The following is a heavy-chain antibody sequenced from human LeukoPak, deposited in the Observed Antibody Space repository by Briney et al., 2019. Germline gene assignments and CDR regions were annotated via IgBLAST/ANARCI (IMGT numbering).Heavy chain of an antibody. CDR1: GGTFSSYA. V-gene: IGHV1-69*04. D-gene: IGHD3-22*01. J-gene: IGHJ4*02. Sequence: SVKVSCKASGGTFSSYAISWVRQAPGQGLEWMGRIIPIFGIANYAQKFQGRVTITADKSTSTAYMELSSLRSEDTAVYYCARGRKEDSSGYYYGFDYWGQGTLVTVSS. CDR3: ARGRKEDSSGYYYGFDY. CDR2: IIPIFGIA.